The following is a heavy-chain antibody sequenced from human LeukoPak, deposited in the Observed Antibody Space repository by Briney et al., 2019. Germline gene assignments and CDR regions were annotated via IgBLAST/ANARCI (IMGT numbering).Heavy chain of an antibody. J-gene: IGHJ3*02. CDR2: LKQEGSDK. CDR1: GFTFSSYW. CDR3: AKDLSAVYSSGWDAFDI. V-gene: IGHV3-7*03. D-gene: IGHD6-19*01. Sequence: GGSLRLSCAASGFTFSSYWMSWVRQAPGKGLEWVAHLKQEGSDKYYVDSVKGRFTISRDNAKSSLCLQMNSLRGEDTAIYYCAKDLSAVYSSGWDAFDIWGQGTMVTVSS.